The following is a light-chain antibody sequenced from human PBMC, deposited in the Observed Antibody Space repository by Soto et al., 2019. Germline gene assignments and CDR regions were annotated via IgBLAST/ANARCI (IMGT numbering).Light chain of an antibody. CDR1: QSVSSSY. V-gene: IGKV3-20*01. CDR2: GAS. J-gene: IGKJ4*01. Sequence: EIVLTQSPGTLSLSPGERATLSCRASQSVSSSYLAWYQQKPGQAPRLLIYGASSRATGIPDRFSGSGSGTDFTLTISRLEPEDFAAYYCQQYGSSPLTFGGGTKLEIK. CDR3: QQYGSSPLT.